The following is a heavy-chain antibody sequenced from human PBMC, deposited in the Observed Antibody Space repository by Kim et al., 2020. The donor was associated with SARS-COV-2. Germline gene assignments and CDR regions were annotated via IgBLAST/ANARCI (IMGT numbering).Heavy chain of an antibody. Sequence: GGSLRLSCAASGFTVSSNYMSWVRQAPGKGLEWVSVIYSGGSTYYADSVKGRFTISRDNSKNTLYLQMNSLRAEDTAVYYCARGGGVIVATITYYYYYGMDVWGQGTTVTVSS. CDR1: GFTVSSNY. D-gene: IGHD5-12*01. CDR3: ARGGGVIVATITYYYYYGMDV. V-gene: IGHV3-66*01. CDR2: IYSGGST. J-gene: IGHJ6*02.